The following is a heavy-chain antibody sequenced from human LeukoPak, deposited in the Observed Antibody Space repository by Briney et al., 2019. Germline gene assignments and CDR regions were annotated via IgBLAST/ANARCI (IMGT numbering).Heavy chain of an antibody. CDR3: ARRTGTEDY. J-gene: IGHJ4*02. V-gene: IGHV4-39*07. CDR1: GGSISSSSYY. CDR2: IYYSGST. Sequence: PSETLSLTCTVSGGSISSSSYYWGWIRPPPGKGLEWIGSIYYSGSTYYNPSLKSRVTISVDTSKNQFSLKLSSVTAADTAVYYCARRTGTEDYWGQGTLVTVSS. D-gene: IGHD1-1*01.